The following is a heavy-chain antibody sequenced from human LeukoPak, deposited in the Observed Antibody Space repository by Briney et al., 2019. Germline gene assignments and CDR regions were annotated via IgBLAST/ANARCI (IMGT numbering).Heavy chain of an antibody. CDR3: AKVPGYSSTTSCFYFDY. Sequence: GGSLRLSCAASGVTFSSYAMSWVPQAPGKGREWVSPISMGVGSTYYADSVKGGFTISRDNSKNTLYLQMNSLRAEDTALYYCAKVPGYSSTTSCFYFDYWGQGTLVTVSS. CDR1: GVTFSSYA. J-gene: IGHJ4*02. V-gene: IGHV3-23*01. D-gene: IGHD2-2*01. CDR2: ISMGVGST.